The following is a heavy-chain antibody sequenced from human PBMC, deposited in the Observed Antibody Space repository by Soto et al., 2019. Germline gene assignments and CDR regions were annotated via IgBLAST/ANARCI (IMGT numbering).Heavy chain of an antibody. V-gene: IGHV5-51*01. CDR3: ARDFWSGYPNNNWFDP. Sequence: PGESLKISCKGSGYSFTSYWIGWVRQMPGKGLEWMGIIYPGDSDTRYSPSFQGQVTISADKSISTAYLQWSSLKASDTAMYYCARDFWSGYPNNNWFDPWGQGTLVTVSS. J-gene: IGHJ5*02. CDR1: GYSFTSYW. CDR2: IYPGDSDT. D-gene: IGHD3-3*01.